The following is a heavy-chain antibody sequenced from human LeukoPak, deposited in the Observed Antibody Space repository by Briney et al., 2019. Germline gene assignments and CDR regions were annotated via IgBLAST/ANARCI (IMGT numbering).Heavy chain of an antibody. CDR2: ISSSGGST. V-gene: IGHV3-23*01. J-gene: IGHJ4*02. D-gene: IGHD3-22*01. Sequence: PGGSLRLSCAASGYIFSSDWMSWVRQAPGEGLEWVSAISSSGGSTYYAGSVKGRFTISRDNSKNTLYLQMNSLRAEDTAVYYCAKTVGYDSSGYYSDFDYWGQGTLVTVSS. CDR1: GYIFSSDW. CDR3: AKTVGYDSSGYYSDFDY.